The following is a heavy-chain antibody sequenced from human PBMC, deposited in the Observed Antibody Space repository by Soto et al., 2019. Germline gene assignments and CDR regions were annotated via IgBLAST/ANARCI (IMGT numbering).Heavy chain of an antibody. D-gene: IGHD1-26*01. CDR1: GFTLSTYS. CDR2: ISSRSDI. CDR3: AKNQGVELVPLATVDWFDP. Sequence: PGGSLRLSCVGSGFTLSTYSINWVRQAPGKGLEWVSSISSRSDIYYADSVKGRFTISRDNSKSTVYLELNNLSAEDTAVYHCAKNQGVELVPLATVDWFDPWGQGSVVTVSS. J-gene: IGHJ5*02. V-gene: IGHV3-21*04.